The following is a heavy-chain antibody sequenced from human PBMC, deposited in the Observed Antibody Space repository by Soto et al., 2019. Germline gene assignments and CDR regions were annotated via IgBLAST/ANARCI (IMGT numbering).Heavy chain of an antibody. D-gene: IGHD3-10*01. CDR2: ISYDGSNK. Sequence: QVQLVQSGAEVKKPGSSVKVSCKASGGTFSSYAMHWVRQAPGKGLEWVAVISYDGSNKYYADSVKGRFTISRDNSKNTLYLQMNSLRAEDTAVYYCARDVVRGVIPNWFDPWGQGTLVTVSS. CDR1: GGTFSSYA. J-gene: IGHJ5*02. CDR3: ARDVVRGVIPNWFDP. V-gene: IGHV3-30-3*01.